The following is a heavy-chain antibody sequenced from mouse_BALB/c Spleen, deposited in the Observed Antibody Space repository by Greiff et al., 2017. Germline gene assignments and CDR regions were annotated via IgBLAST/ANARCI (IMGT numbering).Heavy chain of an antibody. CDR2: ISNGGGST. CDR3: ARHYRYDGYYFDY. Sequence: EVQLVESGGGLVQPGGSLKLSCAASGFTFSSYTMSWVRQTPEKRLEWVAYISNGGGSTYYPDTVKGRFTISRDNAKNTLYLQMSSLKSEDTAMYYCARHYRYDGYYFDYWGQGTTLTVSS. CDR1: GFTFSSYT. D-gene: IGHD2-14*01. V-gene: IGHV5-12-2*01. J-gene: IGHJ2*01.